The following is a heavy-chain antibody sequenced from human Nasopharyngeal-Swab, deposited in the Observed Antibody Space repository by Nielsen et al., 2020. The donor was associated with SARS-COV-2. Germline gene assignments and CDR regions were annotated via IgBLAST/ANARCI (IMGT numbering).Heavy chain of an antibody. CDR2: ISGSGGST. V-gene: IGHV3-23*01. D-gene: IGHD3-3*01. J-gene: IGHJ6*02. CDR3: ASLTYDFWSRMDV. CDR1: GFTFSSYA. Sequence: GGSLRLSCAASGFTFSSYAMSWVRQAPGKGLEWVSAISGSGGSTYYADSVKGRFTISRDNSKNTLYLQMNSLRAEDTAVYYCASLTYDFWSRMDVWGQGTTVTVFS.